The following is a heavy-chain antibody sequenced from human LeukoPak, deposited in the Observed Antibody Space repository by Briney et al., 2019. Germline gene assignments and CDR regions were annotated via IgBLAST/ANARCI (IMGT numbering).Heavy chain of an antibody. V-gene: IGHV4-4*07. CDR2: IYNSGIT. CDR1: GGSISSYY. D-gene: IGHD4-17*01. CDR3: ARDYGDFPAYYFDY. Sequence: SKTLSLTCTVSGGSISSYYWSWIRQPAGKGLEWIGRIYNSGITNYNPSLKSRVTMSMDTSMNQFSLKLRSVTAADTAVYYCARDYGDFPAYYFDYWGQGTLVTVSS. J-gene: IGHJ4*02.